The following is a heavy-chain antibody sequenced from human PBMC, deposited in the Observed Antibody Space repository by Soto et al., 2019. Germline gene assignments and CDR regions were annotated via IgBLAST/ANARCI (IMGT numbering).Heavy chain of an antibody. Sequence: QVQLVQSGAEVKKHGASVKVSCKASGYTFTTYGLSWVRQAPGQGLEWMGWINPYNGNTKDTQKLQGRVTTTTDSSKSTVYIELRTLGSDDTAVYSCARDYCARTRCYLPDFWGQGALVTVSS. D-gene: IGHD2-2*01. V-gene: IGHV1-18*01. CDR1: GYTFTTYG. CDR3: ARDYCARTRCYLPDF. CDR2: INPYNGNT. J-gene: IGHJ4*02.